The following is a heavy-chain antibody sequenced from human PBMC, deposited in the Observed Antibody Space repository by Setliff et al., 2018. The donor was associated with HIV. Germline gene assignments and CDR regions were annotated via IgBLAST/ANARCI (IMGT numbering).Heavy chain of an antibody. Sequence: LRLSCAASGFTFSNYAMSWVRQAPGKGLEWIGSIHQSGSTYYNPSLTSRVTISLDTSKNQFSLKLSSVTAADTAVYYCATSLITVPPDAFDIWGQGTMVTVSS. CDR1: GFTFSNYA. CDR3: ATSLITVPPDAFDI. CDR2: IHQSGST. V-gene: IGHV4-38-2*01. J-gene: IGHJ3*02. D-gene: IGHD4-4*01.